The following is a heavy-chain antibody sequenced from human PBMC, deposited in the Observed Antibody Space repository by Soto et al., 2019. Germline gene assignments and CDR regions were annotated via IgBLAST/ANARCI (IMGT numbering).Heavy chain of an antibody. V-gene: IGHV1-69*13. CDR3: ARGADTRPFYYYYYGMDV. CDR2: IIPIFGTA. CDR1: GGTFSSYA. Sequence: SVKVSCKASGGTFSSYAISWVRQAPGQGLEWMGGIIPIFGTANYAQKFQGRVTITADESTSTAYMELSSLRSEDTAVYYCARGADTRPFYYYYYGMDVWGQGTTVT. J-gene: IGHJ6*02. D-gene: IGHD5-18*01.